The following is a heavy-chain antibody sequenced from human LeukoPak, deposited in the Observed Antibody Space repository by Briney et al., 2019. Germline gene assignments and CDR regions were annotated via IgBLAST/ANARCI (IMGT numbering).Heavy chain of an antibody. D-gene: IGHD1-26*01. Sequence: GGSLRLSCVASGFPFSSYWMTWVRQAPGKGLEWISYFSSSDGATYYADSVKGRFTISRDNAKNSLYLQMNSLRDEDTAMYYCARALGNHFDYWGQGTLVAVSS. CDR2: FSSSDGAT. CDR3: ARALGNHFDY. CDR1: GFPFSSYW. V-gene: IGHV3-48*02. J-gene: IGHJ4*02.